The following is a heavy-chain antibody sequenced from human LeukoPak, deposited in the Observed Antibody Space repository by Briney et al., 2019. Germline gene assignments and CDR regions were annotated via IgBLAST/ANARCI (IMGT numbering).Heavy chain of an antibody. V-gene: IGHV3-21*01. CDR2: ISSSSSYM. Sequence: PGGSLRLSCAASGFTFNNYGMNWVRRAPGKGLEWVSSISSSSSYMYYADSVKGRFTISRDNAKNSLYLQMNSLRAEDTAVYYCARDHITGDSGSFEDYWGQGTLVTVSS. CDR3: ARDHITGDSGSFEDY. J-gene: IGHJ4*02. D-gene: IGHD1-26*01. CDR1: GFTFNNYG.